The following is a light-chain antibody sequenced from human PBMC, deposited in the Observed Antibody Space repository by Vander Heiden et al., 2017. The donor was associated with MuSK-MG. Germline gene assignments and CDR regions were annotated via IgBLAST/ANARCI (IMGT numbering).Light chain of an antibody. CDR2: DAS. CDR3: QQLSS. Sequence: EIVLTQSPVTLSLSPGQRATLSCRASQSVSSYLAGYQQKPGQAPRLLIYDASNRATGIKDRFSGSGSGTDFTLTISSLEPEDFAGYDGQQLSSFGQGTKLEIK. J-gene: IGKJ2*03. V-gene: IGKV3-11*01. CDR1: QSVSSY.